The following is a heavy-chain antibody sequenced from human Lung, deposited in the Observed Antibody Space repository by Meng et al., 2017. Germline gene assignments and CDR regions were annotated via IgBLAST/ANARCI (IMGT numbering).Heavy chain of an antibody. D-gene: IGHD4-11*01. V-gene: IGHV4-34*01. Sequence: QWQRQRWGAGLLKPSGTLSSPCFVSGGSFSDYYWSWIRQPPGKGLEWIGEINHSGSTNYNPSLESRATISVDTSQNNLSLKLSSVTAADSAVYYCARGPTTMAHDFDYWGQGTLVTVSS. CDR3: ARGPTTMAHDFDY. CDR1: GGSFSDYY. CDR2: INHSGST. J-gene: IGHJ4*02.